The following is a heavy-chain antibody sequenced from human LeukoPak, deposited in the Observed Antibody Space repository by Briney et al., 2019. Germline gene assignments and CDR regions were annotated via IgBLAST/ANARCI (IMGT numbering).Heavy chain of an antibody. CDR3: ARNRRGYSGSYYANYYFDY. CDR2: IYYSGST. D-gene: IGHD1-26*01. J-gene: IGHJ4*02. CDR1: GGSITNYY. Sequence: SETLSLTCTVSGGSITNYYWTWIRQPPGKELEWIGFIYYSGSTNYSPSLKSRVTISVDTSKNQFSLKLSSVTAADTAVYYCARNRRGYSGSYYANYYFDYWGQGTLVTVSS. V-gene: IGHV4-59*01.